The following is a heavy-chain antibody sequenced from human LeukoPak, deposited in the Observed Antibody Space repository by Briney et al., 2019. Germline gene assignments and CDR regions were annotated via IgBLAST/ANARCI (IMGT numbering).Heavy chain of an antibody. CDR3: ASPLQGVYGFDYYYYYMDV. Sequence: SVKVSCKASGGTFSSHAISWVRQAPGQGLEWIGGIIPIFGTANYAQKFQGRVTITADESTSTAYMELSSLRSEDTAVYYCASPLQGVYGFDYYYYYMDVWGKGTTVTVSS. CDR2: IIPIFGTA. D-gene: IGHD3-10*01. V-gene: IGHV1-69*13. CDR1: GGTFSSHA. J-gene: IGHJ6*03.